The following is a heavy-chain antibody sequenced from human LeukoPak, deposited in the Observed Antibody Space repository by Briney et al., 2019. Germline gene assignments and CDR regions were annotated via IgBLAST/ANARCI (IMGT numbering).Heavy chain of an antibody. CDR2: INPNSGGT. V-gene: IGHV1-2*02. CDR1: GYTFTSYG. J-gene: IGHJ6*03. CDR3: ARDNGGNSPFYYYMDV. Sequence: ASVKVSCKASGYTFTSYGISWVRQAPGQGLEWMGWINPNSGGTNYAQKFQGRVTMTRDTSISTAYMELSRLRSDDTAVYYCARDNGGNSPFYYYMDVWGKGTTVTVSS. D-gene: IGHD4-23*01.